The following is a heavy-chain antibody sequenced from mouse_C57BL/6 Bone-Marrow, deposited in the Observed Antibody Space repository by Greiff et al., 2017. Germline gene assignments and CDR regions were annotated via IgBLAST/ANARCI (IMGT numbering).Heavy chain of an antibody. CDR2: IYPGSGST. V-gene: IGHV1-55*01. J-gene: IGHJ2*01. CDR3: ARDYYGPGYYFDY. Sequence: QVQLQQPGAELVKPGASVKMTCKASGYTFTSYWITWVKQRPGQGLEWIGDIYPGSGSTNYNEKFKSKATLTVDTSSSTAYLQLSSLTSEDSAVYYCARDYYGPGYYFDYWGQGTTLTVSS. D-gene: IGHD1-2*01. CDR1: GYTFTSYW.